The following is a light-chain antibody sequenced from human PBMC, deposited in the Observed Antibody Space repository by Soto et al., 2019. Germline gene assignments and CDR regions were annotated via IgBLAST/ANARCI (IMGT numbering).Light chain of an antibody. V-gene: IGKV1-39*01. CDR1: QSISSY. CDR3: LQSYSTPIT. CDR2: AAS. Sequence: DIQMTQSPSSLSASVGDRVTITCRASQSISSYLNWYQQKPRKAPKLLIYAASSLQSGVPSRFSRSGSATDFTLTISSLQPEDFSTYYCLQSYSTPITFGQGTRLEIK. J-gene: IGKJ5*01.